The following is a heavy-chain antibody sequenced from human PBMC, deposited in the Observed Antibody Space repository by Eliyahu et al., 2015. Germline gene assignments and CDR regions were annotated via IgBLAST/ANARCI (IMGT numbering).Heavy chain of an antibody. D-gene: IGHD3-22*01. CDR2: IWFDXSYK. Sequence: GFERLALIWFDXSYKXYIDXVKGRXTISRDNSKNTLDLQMNSLRVEDTAVYYCARGPLFYHESRGYIAQSYYSDYWGQGTLVTVSS. V-gene: IGHV3-33*01. CDR3: ARGPLFYHESRGYIAQSYYSDY. J-gene: IGHJ4*02.